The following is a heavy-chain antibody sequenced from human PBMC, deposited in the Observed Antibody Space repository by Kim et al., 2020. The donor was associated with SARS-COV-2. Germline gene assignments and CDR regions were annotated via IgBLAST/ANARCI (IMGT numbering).Heavy chain of an antibody. V-gene: IGHV6-1*01. CDR3: ARDSAIAVAGTNFNYYYGMDV. D-gene: IGHD6-19*01. J-gene: IGHJ6*02. CDR1: GDSVSSNSAA. Sequence: SQTLSLTCAISGDSVSSNSAAWNWIRQSPSRGLEWLGRTYYRSKWYNDYAVSVKSRITINPDTSKNQFSLQLNSVTPEDTAVYYCARDSAIAVAGTNFNYYYGMDVWGQGTTVTVSS. CDR2: TYYRSKWYN.